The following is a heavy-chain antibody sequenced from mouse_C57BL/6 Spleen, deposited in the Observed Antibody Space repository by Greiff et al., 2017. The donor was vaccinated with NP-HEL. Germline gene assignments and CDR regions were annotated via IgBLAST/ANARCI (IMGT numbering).Heavy chain of an antibody. J-gene: IGHJ1*03. D-gene: IGHD1-1*01. V-gene: IGHV1-50*01. CDR3: ARRRPTTVVARWYFDV. CDR2: IDPSDSYT. Sequence: QVQLQQPGAELVKPGASVKLSCKASGYTFTSYWMQWVKQRPGQGLEWIGEIDPSDSYTNYNQKVKGKATLTVDTSSSTAYMQLSSLTSEDSAVYYCARRRPTTVVARWYFDVWGTGTTVTVSS. CDR1: GYTFTSYW.